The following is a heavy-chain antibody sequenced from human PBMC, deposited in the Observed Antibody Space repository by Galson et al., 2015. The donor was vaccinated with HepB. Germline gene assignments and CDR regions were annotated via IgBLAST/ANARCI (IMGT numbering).Heavy chain of an antibody. CDR2: ISYDGSNK. CDR1: GFTFSSYG. CDR3: ANGILTDLDYFDY. D-gene: IGHD3-9*01. V-gene: IGHV3-30*18. J-gene: IGHJ4*02. Sequence: SLRLSCAASGFTFSSYGMHWVRQAPGKGLEWVALISYDGSNKYYADSVKGRFTISRDNSKNTLYLQMNSLRAEDTAVYYCANGILTDLDYFDYWGQGTLVTVSS.